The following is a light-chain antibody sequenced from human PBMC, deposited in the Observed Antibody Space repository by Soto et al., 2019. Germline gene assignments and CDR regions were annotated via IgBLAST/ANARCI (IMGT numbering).Light chain of an antibody. CDR1: QSISSW. CDR2: KAS. J-gene: IGKJ4*01. CDR3: QQYNSYVT. V-gene: IGKV1-5*03. Sequence: DIQMTQSPSTLSASVGDRVTITCRASQSISSWLAWYQQKPGKAPKLLIYKASSLESGVPSRFSGSGSGTEFTLTISSLQPDDFATYYCQQYNSYVTVSGGTKVEIK.